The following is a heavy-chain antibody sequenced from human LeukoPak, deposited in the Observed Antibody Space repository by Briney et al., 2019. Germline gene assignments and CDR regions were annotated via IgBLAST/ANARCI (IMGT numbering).Heavy chain of an antibody. Sequence: PGGSLRLSCSASGLSFSNYAMHWVRQAPGKGLEYVSAISSNGGSTYYADSVKGRFTISRDNSKNTLFLQMNSLRAEDTAVYYCARDNSLGERGVIIGYWGQGTLVTVSS. J-gene: IGHJ4*02. CDR1: GLSFSNYA. CDR3: ARDNSLGERGVIIGY. CDR2: ISSNGGST. D-gene: IGHD3-10*01. V-gene: IGHV3-64*04.